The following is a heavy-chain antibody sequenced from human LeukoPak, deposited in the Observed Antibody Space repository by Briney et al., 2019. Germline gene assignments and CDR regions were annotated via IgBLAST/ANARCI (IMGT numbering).Heavy chain of an antibody. CDR1: GYTLTELS. CDR3: ATLVAAAGSYFDP. J-gene: IGHJ5*02. D-gene: IGHD6-13*01. Sequence: ASVAVSCKVSGYTLTELSMHWVRQAPGKGLEWMGGFDPGDGETIYAQKFQGRVTMTEGTSTDTAFMELSSLRSEDTAVYYCATLVAAAGSYFDPWGQGTLVTVSS. CDR2: FDPGDGET. V-gene: IGHV1-24*01.